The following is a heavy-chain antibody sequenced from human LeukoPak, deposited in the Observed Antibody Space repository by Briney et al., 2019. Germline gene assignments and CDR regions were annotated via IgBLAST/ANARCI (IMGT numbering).Heavy chain of an antibody. CDR3: ARRRYYDGSGYLE. CDR1: GDSVSRSDSY. CDR2: IYYSGRT. J-gene: IGHJ1*01. Sequence: SETLSLTCSVSGDSVSRSDSYWDWIRQPPGKGLEWIGTIYYSGRTYYSPSLKSRVTMSVDPSNNQFSLNLRSVTAADTALYCCARRRYYDGSGYLEWGQGTLLSVSS. D-gene: IGHD3-22*01. V-gene: IGHV4-39*01.